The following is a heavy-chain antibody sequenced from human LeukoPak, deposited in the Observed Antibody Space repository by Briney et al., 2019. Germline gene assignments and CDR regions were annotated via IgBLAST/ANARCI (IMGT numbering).Heavy chain of an antibody. D-gene: IGHD2-2*02. Sequence: PGGSLRLSCAASGFTFNSYWMHWVRQAPGKGLVWVSRINSDGSSTGYADSVKGRFTISRDNAKNTLSLQMNSLRAEDTVVYYCARDKLRCSSTSCYNFDYWGQGALVTVSS. CDR3: ARDKLRCSSTSCYNFDY. CDR2: INSDGSST. J-gene: IGHJ4*02. V-gene: IGHV3-74*01. CDR1: GFTFNSYW.